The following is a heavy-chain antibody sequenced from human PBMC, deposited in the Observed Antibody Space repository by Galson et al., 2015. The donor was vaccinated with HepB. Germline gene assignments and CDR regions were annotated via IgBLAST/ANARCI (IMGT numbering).Heavy chain of an antibody. CDR1: GGSISSYY. CDR2: IYTSGST. D-gene: IGHD3/OR15-3a*01. J-gene: IGHJ6*02. Sequence: SETLSLTCTVSGGSISSYYWSWIRQPAGRGLEWIGRIYTSGSTNYNPSLKSRVTMSVDTSKNQFSLKLSSVTAADTAVYYCARGQRLLDSMDVWGQGTTVTVSS. V-gene: IGHV4-4*07. CDR3: ARGQRLLDSMDV.